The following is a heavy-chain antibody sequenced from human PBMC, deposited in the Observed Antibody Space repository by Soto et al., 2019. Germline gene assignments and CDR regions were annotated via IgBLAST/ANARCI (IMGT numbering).Heavy chain of an antibody. J-gene: IGHJ5*02. V-gene: IGHV1-69*06. D-gene: IGHD1-26*01. CDR1: GGTFSSYA. CDR3: ARGPREGVGATPKYNWFDP. CDR2: IIPIFGTA. Sequence: QVQLVQSGAEVKKPGSSVKVSCKASGGTFSSYAISWVRQAPGQGLEWMGGIIPIFGTANYAQKFQGRVTITADKSTSTAYMELSSLRSEYTAVYYCARGPREGVGATPKYNWFDPWGQGTLVTVSS.